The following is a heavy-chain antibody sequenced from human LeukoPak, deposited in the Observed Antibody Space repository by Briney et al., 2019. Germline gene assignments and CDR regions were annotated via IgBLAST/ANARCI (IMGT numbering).Heavy chain of an antibody. Sequence: GGSLRLSCTVSGFTFSSYWMSWVRQAPGKGLVWVSRINSDGSSTSYADSVKGRFTISRDNAKNTLYLQMNSLRAEDTAVYYCARGGGGNSVLPYYFDYWGQGTLVTVSS. V-gene: IGHV3-74*01. D-gene: IGHD4-23*01. CDR3: ARGGGGNSVLPYYFDY. CDR1: GFTFSSYW. J-gene: IGHJ4*02. CDR2: INSDGSST.